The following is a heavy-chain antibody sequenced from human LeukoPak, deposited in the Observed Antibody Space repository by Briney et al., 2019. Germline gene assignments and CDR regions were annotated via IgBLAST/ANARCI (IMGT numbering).Heavy chain of an antibody. D-gene: IGHD4-17*01. CDR2: IYTSGST. CDR3: ARSRRDYPYFDS. V-gene: IGHV4-4*07. J-gene: IGHJ4*02. Sequence: SETLSLTCTVSGGSISSYYWSWIRQPAGKGLEWIGRIYTSGSTNYNPSLKSRVTMSVDTSKNQFSLKLSSVTAADTAVYFCARSRRDYPYFDSWGQGTLVTVSS. CDR1: GGSISSYY.